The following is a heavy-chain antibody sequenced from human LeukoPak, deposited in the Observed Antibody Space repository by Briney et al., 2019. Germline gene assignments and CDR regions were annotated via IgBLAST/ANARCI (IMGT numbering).Heavy chain of an antibody. V-gene: IGHV3-21*01. CDR2: ISSSSSYI. J-gene: IGHJ4*02. D-gene: IGHD4-17*01. CDR3: ARDDGDAIHAH. CDR1: GFIFSSYA. Sequence: GGSLRLSCAASGFIFSSYAMSWVRQAPGKGLEWVSSISSSSSYIYYADSVKGRFTISRDNAKNSLYLQMNSLRAEDTAVYYCARDDGDAIHAHWGQGTLVTVSS.